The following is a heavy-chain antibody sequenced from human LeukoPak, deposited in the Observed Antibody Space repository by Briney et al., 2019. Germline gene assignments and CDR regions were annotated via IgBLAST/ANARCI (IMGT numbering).Heavy chain of an antibody. V-gene: IGHV3-21*01. D-gene: IGHD3-16*01. CDR2: ISSSSSYI. CDR3: ARVWGYGNWYFDY. Sequence: GGSLRLSCAASGFTFSSYSMNWVRQAPGKGLEWVSSISSSSSYIYYADPVKGRFTISRDNAKNSLYLQMNSLRAEDTAVYYCARVWGYGNWYFDYWAREPWSPSPQ. CDR1: GFTFSSYS. J-gene: IGHJ4*02.